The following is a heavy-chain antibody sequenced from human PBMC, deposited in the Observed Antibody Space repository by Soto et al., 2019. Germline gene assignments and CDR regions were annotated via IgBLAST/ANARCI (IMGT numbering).Heavy chain of an antibody. CDR3: VRSEAIAISGMDV. V-gene: IGHV1-46*01. J-gene: IGHJ6*02. CDR2: INPTGGAT. Sequence: PSVKLSCKASGYTCTMYYMHWVRQAPGQGLEWMGIINPTGGATTYAQKFRGRVTMTRDTSTSTVYMELSSLRSDDTAMYYCVRSEAIAISGMDVWGQGTTITVSS. CDR1: GYTCTMYY.